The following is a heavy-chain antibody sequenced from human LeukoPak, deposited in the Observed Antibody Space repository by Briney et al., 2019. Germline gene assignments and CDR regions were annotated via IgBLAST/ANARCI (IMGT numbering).Heavy chain of an antibody. V-gene: IGHV1-8*01. J-gene: IGHJ4*02. D-gene: IGHD2-15*01. CDR2: VNPNSGHT. CDR3: ARGAPGSYCSGGSCPYFDY. CDR1: GYTFTSYD. Sequence: ASVKVSCKASGYTFTSYDINWVRQATGQGLEWMGWVNPNSGHTGYAQKFQGKVTMTRNTSITTAYMELSSLTSEDTAVYYCARGAPGSYCSGGSCPYFDYWGQGTLVSVSS.